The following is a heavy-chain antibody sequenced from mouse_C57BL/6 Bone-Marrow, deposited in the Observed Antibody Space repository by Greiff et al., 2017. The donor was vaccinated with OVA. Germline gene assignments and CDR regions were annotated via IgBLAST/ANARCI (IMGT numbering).Heavy chain of an antibody. D-gene: IGHD2-3*01. Sequence: QVQLKQPGAELVRPGSSVKLSCKASGYTFTSYWMHWVKQRPIQGLEWIGNIDPSDSETHYNQKFKDKATLTVDKSSSTAYMQLSSLTSEDSAVYYCARGSDGYYLYYAMDYWGQGTSVTVSS. CDR2: IDPSDSET. J-gene: IGHJ4*01. CDR1: GYTFTSYW. CDR3: ARGSDGYYLYYAMDY. V-gene: IGHV1-52*01.